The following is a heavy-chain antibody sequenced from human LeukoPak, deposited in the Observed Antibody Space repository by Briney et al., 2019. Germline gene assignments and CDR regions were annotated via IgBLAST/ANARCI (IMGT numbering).Heavy chain of an antibody. J-gene: IGHJ6*02. Sequence: PGRSLRLSCAASGFTFSSYGMHWVRQAPGKGLEWVAVIWYDGSNKYYADSVKGRFTISRDNSKNTLYLQMNSLRAEDTAVYYCARDRYYGSGSYSYYYYGMDVWGQGTTVTVSS. CDR1: GFTFSSYG. CDR2: IWYDGSNK. D-gene: IGHD3-10*01. CDR3: ARDRYYGSGSYSYYYYGMDV. V-gene: IGHV3-33*01.